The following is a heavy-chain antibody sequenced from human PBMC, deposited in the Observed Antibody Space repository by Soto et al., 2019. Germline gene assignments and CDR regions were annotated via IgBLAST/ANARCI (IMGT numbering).Heavy chain of an antibody. Sequence: PSETLSLTCTVSGGSISSYYWSWIRQPPGKGLEWIGYIYYSGSTNYNPSLKSRVTISVDTSKNQFSLKLSSVTAADTAVYYCARDQGSGWYSWFDPWGQGTLVTVPQ. CDR1: GGSISSYY. D-gene: IGHD6-19*01. CDR2: IYYSGST. V-gene: IGHV4-59*01. CDR3: ARDQGSGWYSWFDP. J-gene: IGHJ5*02.